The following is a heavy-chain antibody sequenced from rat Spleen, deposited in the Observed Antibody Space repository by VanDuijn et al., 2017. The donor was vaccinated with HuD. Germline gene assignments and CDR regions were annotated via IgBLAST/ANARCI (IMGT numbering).Heavy chain of an antibody. CDR3: LREERGVDY. V-gene: IGHV4-2*01. CDR2: INKDSRTI. Sequence: EVKLVESGGGLVQPGRSLKLSCAASGFNFNDYWMGWVRQAPGKGLEWIAEINKDSRTIKYSPSLKDKLTISRENAQNTLYLQMSKLGSEDKAIYYCLREERGVDYWGQGVMVTVSS. CDR1: GFNFNDYW. J-gene: IGHJ2*01.